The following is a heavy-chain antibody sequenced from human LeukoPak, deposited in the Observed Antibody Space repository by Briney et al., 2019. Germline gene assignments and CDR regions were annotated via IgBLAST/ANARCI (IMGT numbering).Heavy chain of an antibody. D-gene: IGHD4-17*01. J-gene: IGHJ6*02. CDR3: ARRNPNGYYYYGMDV. CDR2: IYYSGST. CDR1: GGSISSSSYY. Sequence: SETLSLTCTVSGGSISSSSYYWGWIRQPPGKGLEWIGSIYYSGSTYYNPSLKSRVTISVDTSKNQFSLKLSSVTAADPAVYYCARRNPNGYYYYGMDVWGQGTTVTVSS. V-gene: IGHV4-39*01.